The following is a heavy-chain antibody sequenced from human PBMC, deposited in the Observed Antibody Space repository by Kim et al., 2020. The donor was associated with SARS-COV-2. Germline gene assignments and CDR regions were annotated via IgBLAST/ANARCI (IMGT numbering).Heavy chain of an antibody. Sequence: GGSLRLSCAASGFTFSSYGMHWVRQAPGKGLEWVAVISYDGSNKYYADSVKGRFTISRDNSKNTLYLQMNSLRAEDTAVYYCAKNLAEIDYWGQGTLVTV. D-gene: IGHD6-19*01. CDR3: AKNLAEIDY. J-gene: IGHJ4*02. V-gene: IGHV3-30*18. CDR2: ISYDGSNK. CDR1: GFTFSSYG.